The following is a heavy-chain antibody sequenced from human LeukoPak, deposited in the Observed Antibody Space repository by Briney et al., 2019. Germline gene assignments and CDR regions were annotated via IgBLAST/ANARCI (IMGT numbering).Heavy chain of an antibody. CDR2: ISGSGVNT. J-gene: IGHJ4*02. V-gene: IGHV3-23*01. Sequence: GGSLRLSCAASGFTFSNYAMNWVRQAPGKGLEWVSLISGSGVNTYYADSVKGRFTISRDNSKNTVSLQMNSLRGEDTAVYYCAKEAPPGSDYFDYWGQGTLVTVSS. D-gene: IGHD1-1*01. CDR1: GFTFSNYA. CDR3: AKEAPPGSDYFDY.